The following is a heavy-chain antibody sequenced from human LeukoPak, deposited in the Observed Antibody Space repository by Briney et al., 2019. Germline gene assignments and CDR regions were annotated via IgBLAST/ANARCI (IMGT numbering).Heavy chain of an antibody. J-gene: IGHJ4*02. CDR2: ISYSGST. CDR3: ARVPRGVGGASDY. CDR1: GGSISSDTYY. D-gene: IGHD3-16*01. Sequence: PSETLSLTCTVSGGSISSDTYYWGWIRQPPGKGLEWIGTISYSGSTFYNPSLKSRVTISVDTSKNQFSLILSSMTAADTAVYYCARVPRGVGGASDYWGQGTLVTVSS. V-gene: IGHV4-39*07.